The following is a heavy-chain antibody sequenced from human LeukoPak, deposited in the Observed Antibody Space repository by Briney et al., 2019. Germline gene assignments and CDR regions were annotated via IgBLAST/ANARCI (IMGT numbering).Heavy chain of an antibody. CDR1: GYTFTGYY. CDR3: ARDRTRIRHSGYDLPNDY. V-gene: IGHV1-2*06. Sequence: GASVKVSCKASGYTFTGYYMHWMRQAPGQGLEWMGRINPNSGGTNYAQKFQGRVTMTRDTSISTAYMELSRLRSDDTAVYYCARDRTRIRHSGYDLPNDYWGQGTLVTVSS. J-gene: IGHJ4*02. CDR2: INPNSGGT. D-gene: IGHD5-12*01.